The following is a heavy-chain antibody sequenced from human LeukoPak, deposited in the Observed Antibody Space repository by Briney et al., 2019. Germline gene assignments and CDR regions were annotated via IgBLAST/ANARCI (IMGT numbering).Heavy chain of an antibody. CDR2: ISSSSSYI. D-gene: IGHD1-14*01. Sequence: GGSLRLSCAASGLTFSSYGMHWVRQAPGKGLEWVSSISSSSSYIYYADSVKGRFTISRDNAKNSLYLQMNSLRAEDTAVYYCARGPDHLYVSSFDYWGQGTLVTVSS. J-gene: IGHJ4*02. CDR1: GLTFSSYG. CDR3: ARGPDHLYVSSFDY. V-gene: IGHV3-21*01.